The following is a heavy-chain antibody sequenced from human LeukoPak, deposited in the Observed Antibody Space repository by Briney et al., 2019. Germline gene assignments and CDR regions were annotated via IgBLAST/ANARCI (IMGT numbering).Heavy chain of an antibody. CDR2: INSDGIYI. CDR1: GFPFNRYS. D-gene: IGHD3-22*01. J-gene: IGHJ4*02. V-gene: IGHV3-21*01. Sequence: GGSLRLSCAASGFPFNRYSMNWVRQAPGKGLEWVSSINSDGIYIYYADSMRGRFTVSRDSAKNLLFLQMNSVTVEDTAVYYCARDSRDSSGYWDFDYWGQGTLVTVSS. CDR3: ARDSRDSSGYWDFDY.